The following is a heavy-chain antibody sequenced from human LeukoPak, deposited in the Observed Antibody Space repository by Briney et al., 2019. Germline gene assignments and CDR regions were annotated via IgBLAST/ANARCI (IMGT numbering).Heavy chain of an antibody. J-gene: IGHJ4*02. CDR1: GFTFSSYA. CDR3: AKTPGTNEQWLVFDY. CDR2: ISYDGSNK. Sequence: GGPLRLSCAASGFTFSSYAMHWVRQAPGKGLEWVAVISYDGSNKYYADSVKGRFTISRDNSKNTLYLQMNSLRAEDTAVYYCAKTPGTNEQWLVFDYWGQGTLVTVSS. D-gene: IGHD6-19*01. V-gene: IGHV3-30-3*02.